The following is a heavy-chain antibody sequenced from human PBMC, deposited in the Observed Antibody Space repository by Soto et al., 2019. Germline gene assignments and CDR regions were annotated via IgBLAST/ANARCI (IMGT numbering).Heavy chain of an antibody. D-gene: IGHD2-21*01. CDR2: MWPGGTGT. CDR3: ARRAYCWGGCTRNHYYYFAMDV. J-gene: IGHJ6*02. CDR1: GYSFTTYI. V-gene: IGHV5-51*01. Sequence: PGESLKISCKGSGYSFTTYIIVWVRQMPRKGLEWMGTMWPGGTGTRYSTSSQGQDPISAGRSTTTTYLQRSSLKATDTSMYDSARRAYCWGGCTRNHYYYFAMDVWGQGTTVTVSS.